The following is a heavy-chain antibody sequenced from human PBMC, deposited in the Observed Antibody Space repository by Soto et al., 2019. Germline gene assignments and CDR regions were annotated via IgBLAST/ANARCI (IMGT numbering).Heavy chain of an antibody. V-gene: IGHV3-48*01. CDR2: ISGVSHSI. D-gene: IGHD4-4*01. CDR3: ARDFNYAFDY. J-gene: IGHJ4*02. Sequence: EVQLVESGGGLVQPGGSLRLSCAASGFTFSTYSMNWVRQAPGKGLEWVSYISGVSHSIYYADSVKGRFTISSDIAKNSRYMQMSSLRAEDTAVYYCARDFNYAFDYWGQGALVTVAT. CDR1: GFTFSTYS.